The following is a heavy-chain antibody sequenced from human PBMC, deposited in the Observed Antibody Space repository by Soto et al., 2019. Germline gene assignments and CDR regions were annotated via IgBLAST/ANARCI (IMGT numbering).Heavy chain of an antibody. Sequence: PGESLKISCPGSGYRPSDSWIACVRQMPGRGLEWMGVIHPGDSAPRYNPSLQGQVSFSDDRSISTAYLQWSSLTASDTAVYYCSRHSRVRGVHREGPLDYWGQGTLVTVSS. V-gene: IGHV5-51*01. CDR2: IHPGDSAP. CDR3: SRHSRVRGVHREGPLDY. J-gene: IGHJ4*02. D-gene: IGHD3-10*01. CDR1: GYRPSDSW.